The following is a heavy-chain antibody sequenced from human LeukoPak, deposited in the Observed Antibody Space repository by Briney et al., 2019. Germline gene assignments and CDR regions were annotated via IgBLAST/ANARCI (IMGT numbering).Heavy chain of an antibody. CDR2: ISSSSSYM. CDR3: ASTPGIVLP. CDR1: GFTLSRHT. D-gene: IGHD2-8*01. Sequence: GGSLRLSCAVSGFTLSRHTMDWVRQAPGKGLEWVSSISSSSSYMYYADPVKGRFTISRDNAKNSLFLQMNSLKAEDTAVYYCASTPGIVLPWGQGTLVTVSS. V-gene: IGHV3-21*01. J-gene: IGHJ5*02.